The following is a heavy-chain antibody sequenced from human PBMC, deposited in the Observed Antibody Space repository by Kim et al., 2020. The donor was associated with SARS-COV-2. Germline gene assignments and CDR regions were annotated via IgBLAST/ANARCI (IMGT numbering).Heavy chain of an antibody. D-gene: IGHD3-3*01. Sequence: ASVKVSCKASGYTFTSYDINWVRQATGQGLEWMGWMNPNSGNTGYAQKFQGRVTMTRNTSISTAYMELSSLRSEDTAVYYCARETHGILRFLEWKYYYYMDVWGKGTTVTVSS. CDR2: MNPNSGNT. CDR3: ARETHGILRFLEWKYYYYMDV. J-gene: IGHJ6*03. V-gene: IGHV1-8*01. CDR1: GYTFTSYD.